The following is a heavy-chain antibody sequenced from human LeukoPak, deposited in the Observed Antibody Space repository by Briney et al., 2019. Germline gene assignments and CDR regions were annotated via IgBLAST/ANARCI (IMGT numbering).Heavy chain of an antibody. Sequence: SETLSLTCAVSGGSISSSNWWSWVRQPPGKGLEWIGEIYHSGSTNYNPSLKSRVTISVDKSKNQFSLKLSSVTAADTAVYYCAREGYDSSGYYLRYFDYWGQGTLVTVSS. CDR3: AREGYDSSGYYLRYFDY. D-gene: IGHD3-22*01. V-gene: IGHV4-4*02. J-gene: IGHJ4*02. CDR1: GGSISSSNW. CDR2: IYHSGST.